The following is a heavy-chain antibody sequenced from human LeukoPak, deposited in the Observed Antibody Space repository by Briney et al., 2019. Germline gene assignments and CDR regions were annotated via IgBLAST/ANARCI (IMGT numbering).Heavy chain of an antibody. Sequence: QPGGSLRLSCGASGFTFSSSAMCWVRQAPGKGLEWVSGISRTGGDTYSADSVKGRFTISRDTSKNTLFLQMNSLRAEDTAVYYCAKEVRPNDYWGQGTLVTVSS. CDR2: ISRTGGDT. V-gene: IGHV3-23*01. CDR1: GFTFSSSA. J-gene: IGHJ4*02. CDR3: AKEVRPNDY. D-gene: IGHD6-6*01.